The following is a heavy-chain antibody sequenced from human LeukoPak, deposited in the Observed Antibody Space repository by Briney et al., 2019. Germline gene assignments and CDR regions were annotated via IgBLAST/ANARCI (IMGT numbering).Heavy chain of an antibody. J-gene: IGHJ4*02. CDR1: EFTFSSYA. CDR2: ISSDGGST. D-gene: IGHD3-22*01. V-gene: IGHV3-23*01. Sequence: GGSLRLSCAASEFTFSSYAMSWVRQAPGKGLEWVSAISSDGGSTYYADTVRGRFTISRDNSKNTLYLQVNSLRAEDTAVYYCAKNRGSSAYYPTGYWGQGTLVTVSS. CDR3: AKNRGSSAYYPTGY.